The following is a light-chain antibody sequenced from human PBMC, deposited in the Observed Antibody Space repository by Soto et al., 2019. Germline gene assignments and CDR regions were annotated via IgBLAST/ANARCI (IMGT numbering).Light chain of an antibody. J-gene: IGKJ5*01. CDR1: QNILSN. Sequence: EIVMTPSPATLSVSPGERAILSCRASQNILSNLAWYQQKPGQAPRLLIYGASTRATGIPARFSGSGSGTEFTLTISSLQSEDFEIYYCQQYNNWPITFGQGTRLEIK. CDR2: GAS. V-gene: IGKV3-15*01. CDR3: QQYNNWPIT.